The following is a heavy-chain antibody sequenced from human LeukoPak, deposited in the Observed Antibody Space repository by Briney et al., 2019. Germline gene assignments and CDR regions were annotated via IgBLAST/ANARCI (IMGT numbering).Heavy chain of an antibody. CDR2: VNSDGSST. CDR3: ARDLSVYYDILKSNANWFDP. D-gene: IGHD3-9*01. Sequence: PGGSLRLSCAASGFTFSSYWMHWVRQAPGKGLVWVSRVNSDGSSTSYADSVKGRFTISRDNAKNTLYLQMNSLRAEDTAVYYCARDLSVYYDILKSNANWFDPWGQGTLVTVSS. V-gene: IGHV3-74*01. J-gene: IGHJ5*02. CDR1: GFTFSSYW.